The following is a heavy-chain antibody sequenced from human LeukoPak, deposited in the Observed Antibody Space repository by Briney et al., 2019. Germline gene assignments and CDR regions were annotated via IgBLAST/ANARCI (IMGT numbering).Heavy chain of an antibody. CDR1: TESFSGYY. CDR3: ARAGDGSLDAFDI. D-gene: IGHD6-13*01. CDR2: INHSGST. V-gene: IGHV4-34*01. Sequence: SETLSLTCAVYTESFSGYYWSWIRQPPGKGLEWIGEINHSGSTNYNPSLKSRVTISVDTPKNQFSLKLSSVTAADTAAYYCARAGDGSLDAFDIWGQGTMVTVSS. J-gene: IGHJ3*02.